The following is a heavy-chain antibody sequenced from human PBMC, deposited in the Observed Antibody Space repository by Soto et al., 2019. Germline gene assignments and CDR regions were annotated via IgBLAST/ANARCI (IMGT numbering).Heavy chain of an antibody. V-gene: IGHV4-39*01. CDR1: GGSILDSTYY. Sequence: QLLLQESGPGLVKPSETLSLTCTVSGGSILDSTYYWAWIRQSPGKGLEWIGTIFYSGGTFYTPSHKSRVTMSVDTSNNQFSLKLSSVTAADTAVYYCARQASGYYYGWFDPWGQGTLVTVSS. CDR2: IFYSGGT. J-gene: IGHJ5*02. D-gene: IGHD3-22*01. CDR3: ARQASGYYYGWFDP.